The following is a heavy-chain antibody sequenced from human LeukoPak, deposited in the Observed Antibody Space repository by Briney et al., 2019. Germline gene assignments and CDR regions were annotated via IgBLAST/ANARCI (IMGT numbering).Heavy chain of an antibody. D-gene: IGHD3-3*01. CDR3: AREKDFWSGYRVIWYFDY. CDR2: IYYSGST. Sequence: SETLSLTCTVSGGSISSSSYYWGWIRQPPGKGLEWIGSIYYSGSTYYNPSLKSRVTISVDTSKNQFSLKLSSVTAADTAVYYCAREKDFWSGYRVIWYFDYWGQGTLVTVSS. J-gene: IGHJ4*02. CDR1: GGSISSSSYY. V-gene: IGHV4-39*07.